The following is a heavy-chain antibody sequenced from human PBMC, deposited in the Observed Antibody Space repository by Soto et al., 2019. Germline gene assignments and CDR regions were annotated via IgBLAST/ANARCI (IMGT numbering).Heavy chain of an antibody. V-gene: IGHV1-69*01. Sequence: SVKVALQASGGTVSSYAISWVPPAPGQGLEWMGGIIPIFGTANYAQKLQGRVTITADESTSTDYMELSSLRSEDTAVYYCARDRAVRGHNGSDAFDIWGQGTMVTVSS. D-gene: IGHD3-10*01. J-gene: IGHJ3*02. CDR3: ARDRAVRGHNGSDAFDI. CDR2: IIPIFGTA. CDR1: GGTVSSYA.